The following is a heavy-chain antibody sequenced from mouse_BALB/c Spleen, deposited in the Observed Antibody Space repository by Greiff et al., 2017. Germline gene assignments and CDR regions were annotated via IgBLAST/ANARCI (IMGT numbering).Heavy chain of an antibody. Sequence: EVQLQESGAELVKPGASVKLSCTASGFNIKDTYMHWVKQRPEQGLEWIGRIDPANGNTKYDPKFQGKATITADTSSNTAYLQLSSLTSEDTAVYYCARDDGSSYFDYWGQGTTLTVSS. CDR2: IDPANGNT. CDR3: ARDDGSSYFDY. V-gene: IGHV14-3*02. D-gene: IGHD1-1*01. CDR1: GFNIKDTY. J-gene: IGHJ2*01.